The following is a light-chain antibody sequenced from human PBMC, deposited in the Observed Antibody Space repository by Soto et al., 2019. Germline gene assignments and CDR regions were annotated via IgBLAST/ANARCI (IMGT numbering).Light chain of an antibody. J-gene: IGKJ4*01. CDR1: QDIKNY. Sequence: DIQVTQYPSSLSASVGDRVTITCRASQDIKNYLAWYQQKQGEIPKLLIYAASTLESGIPPRFSGSGSGTDFTLTINNLQPEDVATYYCQRYYNAPLTFGGRTKVDIK. CDR2: AAS. V-gene: IGKV1-27*01. CDR3: QRYYNAPLT.